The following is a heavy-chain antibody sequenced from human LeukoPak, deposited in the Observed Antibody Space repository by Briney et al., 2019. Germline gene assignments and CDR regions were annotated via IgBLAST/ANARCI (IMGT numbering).Heavy chain of an antibody. Sequence: ASVKVSCKASGYTFTSYGISWVRQAPGQGLEWMGWISAYNGNTNYAQKLQGRVTMTTDTSTSTAYMELRSLRSDDTAVYYCARIQTSYSSGWYTPPNFDYWGQGTLVTVSP. V-gene: IGHV1-18*01. J-gene: IGHJ4*02. CDR1: GYTFTSYG. CDR3: ARIQTSYSSGWYTPPNFDY. D-gene: IGHD6-19*01. CDR2: ISAYNGNT.